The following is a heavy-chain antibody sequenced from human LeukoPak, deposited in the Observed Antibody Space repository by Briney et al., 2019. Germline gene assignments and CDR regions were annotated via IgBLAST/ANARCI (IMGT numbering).Heavy chain of an antibody. CDR3: ARVRIGFDY. Sequence: PSETLSLTCTVSGGSISSYYWSRIRQPQGKGLEWIGYIYYSGTTNYNPSLKSRVTISVDTSKNQFSLKLSSVTAADTAVYYCARVRIGFDYWGQGTLVTVSS. D-gene: IGHD2-15*01. J-gene: IGHJ4*02. CDR2: IYYSGTT. V-gene: IGHV4-59*01. CDR1: GGSISSYY.